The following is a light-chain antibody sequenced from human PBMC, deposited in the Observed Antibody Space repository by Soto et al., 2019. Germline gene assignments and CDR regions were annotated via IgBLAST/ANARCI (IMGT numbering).Light chain of an antibody. CDR1: SSDIGVYNY. CDR2: EVN. J-gene: IGLJ1*01. V-gene: IGLV2-14*01. Sequence: QSALAQPASVSGSPGQSITFSCTGTSSDIGVYNYVSWYQQHSGKAPKLMIYEVNNRPSGDSNRLPSSKSGNTASLTISRLQAEDEANYYCSSYTTRNAYVFGTGTKLTVL. CDR3: SSYTTRNAYV.